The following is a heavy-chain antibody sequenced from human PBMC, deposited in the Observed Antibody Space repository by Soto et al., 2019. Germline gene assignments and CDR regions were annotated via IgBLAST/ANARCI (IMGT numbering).Heavy chain of an antibody. CDR2: ISGSGGST. Sequence: TGGSLRLSCTASGFTFNSHAMTWVRQAPGKGLEWVSAISGSGGSTYYADSVKGRFTISRDNSKNTLYLQMNSLRAEDTAVYYCAKGSSGWYERFDYWGQGTLVTVSS. CDR3: AKGSSGWYERFDY. J-gene: IGHJ4*02. V-gene: IGHV3-23*01. D-gene: IGHD6-19*01. CDR1: GFTFNSHA.